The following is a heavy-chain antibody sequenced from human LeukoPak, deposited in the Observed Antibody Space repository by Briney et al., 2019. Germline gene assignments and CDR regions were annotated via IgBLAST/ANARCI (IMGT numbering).Heavy chain of an antibody. CDR1: GGSISSGDYY. Sequence: SETLSLTCTVSGGSISSGDYYWSWIRQPPGKGLEWIGYIYYSGSTYYNPSLKSRVTISVDTSKNQFSLKLSSVTAADTAVYYCARSSWSYYYYYMDVWGKGTTVTVSS. V-gene: IGHV4-30-4*08. J-gene: IGHJ6*03. CDR2: IYYSGST. D-gene: IGHD6-13*01. CDR3: ARSSWSYYYYYMDV.